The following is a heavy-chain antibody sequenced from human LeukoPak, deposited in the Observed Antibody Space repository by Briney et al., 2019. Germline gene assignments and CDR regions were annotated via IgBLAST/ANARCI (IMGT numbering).Heavy chain of an antibody. V-gene: IGHV4-61*02. CDR2: IYTSGST. D-gene: IGHD6-13*01. Sequence: SETLSLTCTVSGGSISSSSYYWSWIRQPAGKGLEWIGRIYTSGSTNYNPSLKSRVTISVDTSKNQFSLKLSSVTAADTAVYYCASLFGIAAAGTWAFDIWGQGTMVTVSS. J-gene: IGHJ3*02. CDR1: GGSISSSSYY. CDR3: ASLFGIAAAGTWAFDI.